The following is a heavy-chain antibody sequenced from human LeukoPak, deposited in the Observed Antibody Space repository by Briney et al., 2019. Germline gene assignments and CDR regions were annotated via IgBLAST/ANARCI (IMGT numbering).Heavy chain of an antibody. J-gene: IGHJ4*02. Sequence: PGGSLRLSCAASGFTLSSYAMSWVRQAPGKGLEWVSAISGSGGSTYYADSVKGRVTISRDNSKNTLYLQMNSLRAEDTAVYYCAKGGGNYYDSSGYYYWGQGTLVTVSS. V-gene: IGHV3-23*01. CDR1: GFTLSSYA. CDR3: AKGGGNYYDSSGYYY. D-gene: IGHD3-22*01. CDR2: ISGSGGST.